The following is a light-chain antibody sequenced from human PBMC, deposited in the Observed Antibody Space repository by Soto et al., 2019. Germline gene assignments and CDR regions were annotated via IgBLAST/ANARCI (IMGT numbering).Light chain of an antibody. J-gene: IGLJ2*01. V-gene: IGLV2-14*01. CDR3: SSYTSSSTLG. Sequence: QSALTQPASVSGSPGQSITISCTGTSSDVGDYNYVSWYQQHPGKAPKLMIYEVTNRPSGVSNRFSGSKSGNTASLTISGLQAEDEADCYCSSYTSSSTLGFGGGTKVTVL. CDR2: EVT. CDR1: SSDVGDYNY.